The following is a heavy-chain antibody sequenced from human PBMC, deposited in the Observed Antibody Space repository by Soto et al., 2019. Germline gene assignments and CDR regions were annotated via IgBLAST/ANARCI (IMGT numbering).Heavy chain of an antibody. CDR3: ARHLKLLGCFDY. CDR2: IYYSGST. CDR1: GGSISSSSNY. D-gene: IGHD1-26*01. V-gene: IGHV4-39*01. Sequence: QLQLQESGPGLVKPSETLYLTCTVSGGSISSSSNYWGWIRQPPGKGLEWIGSIYYSGSTYYNPSLKSRVTISVDTSKNQFSLKLSSVTAADTAVYYCARHLKLLGCFDYWGQGTLVTVSS. J-gene: IGHJ4*02.